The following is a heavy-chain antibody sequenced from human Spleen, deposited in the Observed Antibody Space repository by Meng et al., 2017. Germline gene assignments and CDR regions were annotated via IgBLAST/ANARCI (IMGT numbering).Heavy chain of an antibody. V-gene: IGHV3-15*01. CDR1: GLIFSDAW. Sequence: GESLKTSCAVSGLIFSDAWLNWVRQAPGKGLEWVGRIKSRGSGGTIDYAAPVKGRSTISRDNSKNTLYLQMNSLRAEDTAMYYCVGSDSSSWKSPFDCWGQGTLVTVSS. D-gene: IGHD6-13*01. CDR2: IKSRGSGGTI. J-gene: IGHJ4*02. CDR3: VGSDSSSWKSPFDC.